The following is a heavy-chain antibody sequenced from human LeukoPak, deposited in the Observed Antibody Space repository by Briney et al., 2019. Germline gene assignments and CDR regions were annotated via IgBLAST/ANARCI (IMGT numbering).Heavy chain of an antibody. CDR1: GLTFSSYG. V-gene: IGHV3-30*02. CDR2: IRYDGSNK. CDR3: AKVLRYFDWLFDY. J-gene: IGHJ4*02. Sequence: GGSLRLSCAASGLTFSSYGMHWVRQAPGKGLEWVAFIRYDGSNKYYADSVKGRFTISRDNSKNTLYLQMNSLRDEDTAVYYCAKVLRYFDWLFDYWGQGTLVTVSS. D-gene: IGHD3-9*01.